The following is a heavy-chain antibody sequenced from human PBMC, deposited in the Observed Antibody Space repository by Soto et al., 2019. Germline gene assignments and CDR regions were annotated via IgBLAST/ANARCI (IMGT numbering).Heavy chain of an antibody. Sequence: PGGPLRLSCAASGFTFSSYAMSWVRQAPGKGLEWVSAISGSGGSTYYADSVKGRFTISRDNSKNTLYLQMSSLRAEDTAVYYCVKDPAGSSGSGSYYYYYYYYGMDVWGQGTTVTVSS. CDR3: VKDPAGSSGSGSYYYYYYYYGMDV. D-gene: IGHD3-10*01. CDR2: ISGSGGST. CDR1: GFTFSSYA. V-gene: IGHV3-23*01. J-gene: IGHJ6*02.